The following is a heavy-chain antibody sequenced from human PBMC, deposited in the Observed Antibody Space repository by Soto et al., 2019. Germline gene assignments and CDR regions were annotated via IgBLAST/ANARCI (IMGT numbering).Heavy chain of an antibody. CDR3: TRDLAVDGRHGQKYGMDV. CDR2: ISYDGSNK. J-gene: IGHJ6*02. Sequence: QVQLVESGGGVVQPGRSLRLSCAASGFTFSSYAMHWVRQAPGKGLEWVAVISYDGSNKYNADSVKGRFTISRDNSKNTLYLQMNSVKAEDKAVYYGTRDLAVDGRHGQKYGMDVWGQGTTVTVSS. CDR1: GFTFSSYA. D-gene: IGHD2-2*01. V-gene: IGHV3-30-3*01.